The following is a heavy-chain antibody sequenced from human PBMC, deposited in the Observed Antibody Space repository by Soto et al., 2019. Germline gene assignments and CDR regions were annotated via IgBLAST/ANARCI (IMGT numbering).Heavy chain of an antibody. J-gene: IGHJ5*02. Sequence: GGSLRLSCAASGFTFSRYAMSWVRQNPGKGPECVSAISGDGGSTHYADSVKGRFTISRDNLINTLYLQLDRLRAEDTAVYYCAKVGGFDPWGQGTLVTVSS. V-gene: IGHV3-23*01. D-gene: IGHD4-17*01. CDR3: AKVGGFDP. CDR2: ISGDGGST. CDR1: GFTFSRYA.